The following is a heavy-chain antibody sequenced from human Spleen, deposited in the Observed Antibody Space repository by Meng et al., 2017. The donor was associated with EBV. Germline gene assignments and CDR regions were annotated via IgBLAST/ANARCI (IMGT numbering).Heavy chain of an antibody. CDR2: IYHSGST. CDR3: ARDWRYYYDSSGYSWFDP. V-gene: IGHV4-4*02. D-gene: IGHD3-22*01. J-gene: IGHJ5*02. Sequence: RQESGPGLVKPSGPPSLTCAVSGGSISSSNWWSWVRQPPGKGLEWIGEIYHSGSTNYNPSLKSRVTISVDKSKNQFSLKLSSVTAADTAVYYCARDWRYYYDSSGYSWFDPWGQGTLVTVSS. CDR1: GGSISSSNW.